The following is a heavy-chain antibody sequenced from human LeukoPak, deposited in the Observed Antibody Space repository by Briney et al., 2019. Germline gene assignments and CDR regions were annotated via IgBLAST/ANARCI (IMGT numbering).Heavy chain of an antibody. V-gene: IGHV4-59*01. CDR1: GGSISSYY. J-gene: IGHJ3*02. CDR2: IYYSGST. Sequence: SETLSLTCTVSGGSISSYYWSLIRQPPGKGLEWIGYIYYSGSTNYNPSLKSRVTISVDTSKNQFSLKLSSVTAADTAVYYCAREDYYDSPYAFDIWGQGTMVTVSS. CDR3: AREDYYDSPYAFDI. D-gene: IGHD3-22*01.